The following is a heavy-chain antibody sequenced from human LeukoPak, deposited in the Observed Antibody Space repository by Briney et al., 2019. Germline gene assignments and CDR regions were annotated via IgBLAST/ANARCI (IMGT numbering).Heavy chain of an antibody. J-gene: IGHJ1*01. Sequence: GASVKVSCKASGYAFISYDIHWVRQAPGQGLEWVGRVNPNGFSTTYAQKFQGRVTMTRDTSISTAYMELSRLRSDDTAVYYCASPILGSSWAYFQHWGQGTLVTVSS. CDR3: ASPILGSSWAYFQH. V-gene: IGHV1-2*02. CDR1: GYAFISYD. D-gene: IGHD6-13*01. CDR2: VNPNGFST.